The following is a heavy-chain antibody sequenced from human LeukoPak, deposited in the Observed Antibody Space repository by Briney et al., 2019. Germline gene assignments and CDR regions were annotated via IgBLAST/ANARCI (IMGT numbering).Heavy chain of an antibody. V-gene: IGHV1-46*01. J-gene: IGHJ6*02. D-gene: IGHD6-13*01. CDR2: INPSGGST. CDR3: ARLIAAAGVDYYYGMDV. Sequence: ASVKVSCKASGYTFTSYYMHWVRQAPGQGLEWMGIINPSGGSTSYAQKFQGRVTKTRDTSTSTVYMERSSLRSEDTAVYYCARLIAAAGVDYYYGMDVWGQGTTVTVSS. CDR1: GYTFTSYY.